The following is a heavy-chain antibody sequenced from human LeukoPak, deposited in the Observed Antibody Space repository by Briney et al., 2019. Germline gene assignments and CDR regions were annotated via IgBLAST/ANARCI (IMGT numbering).Heavy chain of an antibody. D-gene: IGHD6-13*01. CDR2: ISGSGGST. Sequence: GGSLRHSCAASGFTFSSYAMSWVRQAPGKGLEWVSAISGSGGSTYYADSVKGRFTISRDNSKNTLYLQMNSLRAEDTAVYYCARGSKYNSRWSRNKWFDPWGQGALVTVSS. V-gene: IGHV3-23*01. CDR3: ARGSKYNSRWSRNKWFDP. CDR1: GFTFSSYA. J-gene: IGHJ5*02.